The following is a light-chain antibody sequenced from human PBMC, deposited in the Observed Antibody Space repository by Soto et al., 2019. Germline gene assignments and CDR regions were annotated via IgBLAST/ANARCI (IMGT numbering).Light chain of an antibody. CDR3: QQYGSSRGT. CDR2: DTS. Sequence: ETVLTQSPDILSLSPGERATLSCGASQSVSSSYFAWYQQRPGLAPRLLIYDTSTRASGIPDRFSGSASGTNFSLTISRLEPEDFAVYYCQQYGSSRGTFGQGTKVEIK. CDR1: QSVSSSY. J-gene: IGKJ1*01. V-gene: IGKV3D-20*01.